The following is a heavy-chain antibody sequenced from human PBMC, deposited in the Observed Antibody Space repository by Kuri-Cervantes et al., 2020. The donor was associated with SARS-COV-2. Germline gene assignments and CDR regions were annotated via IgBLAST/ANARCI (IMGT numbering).Heavy chain of an antibody. V-gene: IGHV3-30*03. D-gene: IGHD6-19*01. Sequence: VGSLRLSCAASRFTFRNYGMHWVRQAPGKGLEWVALISYDETYKYYADSVEGRFTISRDNSENTLYLQMNSLRAEDTAMYYCAAERYEWLAYAYYFDLWGQGTLVTVSS. CDR2: ISYDETYK. J-gene: IGHJ4*02. CDR3: AAERYEWLAYAYYFDL. CDR1: RFTFRNYG.